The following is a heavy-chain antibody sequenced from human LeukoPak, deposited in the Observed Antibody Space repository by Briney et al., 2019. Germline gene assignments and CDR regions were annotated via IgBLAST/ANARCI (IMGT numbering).Heavy chain of an antibody. CDR1: GGSFSGYY. D-gene: IGHD2-21*02. Sequence: SETLSLTCAVYGGSFSGYYWSWIRQPPGKGLEWIGEINRSGSTNYNPSLKSRVTISLDTSKNQFSLNLRSMRASDTAVYYCARAFCVGDCFVLHIYFDSWGLGTLVTVSS. V-gene: IGHV4-34*01. J-gene: IGHJ4*02. CDR2: INRSGST. CDR3: ARAFCVGDCFVLHIYFDS.